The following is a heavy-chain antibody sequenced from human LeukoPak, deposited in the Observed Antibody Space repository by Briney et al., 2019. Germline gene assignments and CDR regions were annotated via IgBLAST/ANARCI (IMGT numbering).Heavy chain of an antibody. V-gene: IGHV1-58*02. J-gene: IGHJ4*02. CDR3: ARRDSSGWYYFDY. Sequence: GASVKVSCKASGFTFTSSAMQWVRQARGQRLEWIGWIVVGSGNTNYAQKFQERVTITRDMSTSTAYMELSSLRSEDTAVYYCARRDSSGWYYFDYWGQGTLVTVSS. D-gene: IGHD6-19*01. CDR2: IVVGSGNT. CDR1: GFTFTSSA.